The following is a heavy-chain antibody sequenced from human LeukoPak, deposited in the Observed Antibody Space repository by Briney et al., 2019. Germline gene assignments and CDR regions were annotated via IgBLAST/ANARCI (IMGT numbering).Heavy chain of an antibody. CDR3: ARVLLWFGELPGY. CDR1: GYTFTSYA. J-gene: IGHJ4*02. Sequence: GASVKVSCKASGYTFTSYAMHWVRQAPGQRLEWMGWINAGNGNTKYSQKFQGRVTITRDTSASTAYMELSSLRSEDTAVYYCARVLLWFGELPGYWGQGSLVTVSS. CDR2: INAGNGNT. D-gene: IGHD3-10*01. V-gene: IGHV1-3*01.